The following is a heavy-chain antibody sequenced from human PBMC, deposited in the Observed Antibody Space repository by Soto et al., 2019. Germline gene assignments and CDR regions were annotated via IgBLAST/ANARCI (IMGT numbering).Heavy chain of an antibody. J-gene: IGHJ6*03. V-gene: IGHV1-18*01. CDR1: GYTFTNYG. Sequence: QVQLLQSGAEVKKPGASVKVSCKASGYTFTNYGITWVRQAPGQGPEWMGWISTYNGNTNYAQNLQGRITMTTDTSTTTAYMELRNLRSDDTAMYYCARHGETGTKWNDLYFYYMDVWGKGTTVTVSS. D-gene: IGHD1-20*01. CDR2: ISTYNGNT. CDR3: ARHGETGTKWNDLYFYYMDV.